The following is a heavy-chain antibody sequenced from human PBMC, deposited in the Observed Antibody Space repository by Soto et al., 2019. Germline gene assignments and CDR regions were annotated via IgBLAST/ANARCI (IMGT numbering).Heavy chain of an antibody. J-gene: IGHJ6*02. D-gene: IGHD2-21*02. CDR1: GGTFSSYA. CDR3: ARAAHDCGGDCYRAYYYYYYYGMDV. CDR2: IIPIFGTA. V-gene: IGHV1-69*13. Sequence: GASVKVSCKASGGTFSSYAISWVRQAPGQGLEWMGGIIPIFGTANYAQKFQGRVTITADESTSTAYMELSSLRSEDTAVYYCARAAHDCGGDCYRAYYYYYYYGMDVWGQGTTVTVSS.